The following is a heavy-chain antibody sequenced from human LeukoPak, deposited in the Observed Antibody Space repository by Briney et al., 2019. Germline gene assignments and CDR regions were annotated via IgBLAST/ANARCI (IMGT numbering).Heavy chain of an antibody. CDR2: ISWNSGSI. CDR3: AKFGSHSDY. D-gene: IGHD1-14*01. V-gene: IGHV3-9*01. Sequence: GRSLRLSCAASGFTFDDYAMHWVRQAPGKGLEWVSGISWNSGSIGYADSVKGRFTISRDNAKNSLDLQMNRLRAEDTALYYCAKFGSHSDYWGQGTLVTVSS. CDR1: GFTFDDYA. J-gene: IGHJ4*02.